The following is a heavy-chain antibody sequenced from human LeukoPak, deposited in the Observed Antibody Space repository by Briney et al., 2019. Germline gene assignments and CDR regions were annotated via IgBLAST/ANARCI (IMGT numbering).Heavy chain of an antibody. J-gene: IGHJ4*02. Sequence: ASVKVSCKVSGYTLTELSMHWVRQAPGKGLEWMGGFDPEDGETIYAQKFQGRVTMTEDTSTDTAYMELSSLRSEDTAVHYCARDYGDYVWFDYWGQGTLVTVSS. V-gene: IGHV1-24*01. D-gene: IGHD4-17*01. CDR2: FDPEDGET. CDR3: ARDYGDYVWFDY. CDR1: GYTLTELS.